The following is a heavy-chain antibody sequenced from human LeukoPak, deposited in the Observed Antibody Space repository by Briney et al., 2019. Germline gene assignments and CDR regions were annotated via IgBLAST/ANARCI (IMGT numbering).Heavy chain of an antibody. CDR3: AARLGYCTNGVCYNNWFDP. D-gene: IGHD2-8*01. CDR2: IYYSGST. J-gene: IGHJ5*02. Sequence: SETLSLTCTVSGGSISSYYWSWIRQPPGKGLEWIGYIYYSGSTHYNPSLKSRVTISVDTSKNQFSLKLSSVTAADTAVYYCAARLGYCTNGVCYNNWFDPWGQGTLVTVSS. V-gene: IGHV4-59*01. CDR1: GGSISSYY.